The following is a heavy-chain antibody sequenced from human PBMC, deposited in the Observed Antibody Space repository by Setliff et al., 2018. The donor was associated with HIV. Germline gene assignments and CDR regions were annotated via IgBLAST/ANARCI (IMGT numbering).Heavy chain of an antibody. Sequence: ASVKVSCKASGNSFHSYAFSWVRQAPGQGLEWMGGIIPIFGTPNFAPKFQGRVTITADESTKTAYMELSSLRSEDTAVYYCATPLDATMGRDYWGQGTLVTVSS. CDR1: GNSFHSYA. D-gene: IGHD5-18*01. J-gene: IGHJ4*02. V-gene: IGHV1-69*13. CDR3: ATPLDATMGRDY. CDR2: IIPIFGTP.